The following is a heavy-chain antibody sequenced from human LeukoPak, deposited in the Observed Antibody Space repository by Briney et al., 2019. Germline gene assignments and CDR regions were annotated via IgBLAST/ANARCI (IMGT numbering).Heavy chain of an antibody. J-gene: IGHJ4*02. CDR2: IRSKAYGGTT. V-gene: IGHV3-49*04. D-gene: IGHD2-2*01. Sequence: GGSLRLSCTASGFTFGDYAMSWVRQAPGKGLEWVGFIRSKAYGGTTEYAASVKGRFTISRDDSKSIAYLQMNSLKTEDTAVYHCTRARSGEPAAMGYWGQGTLVTVSS. CDR3: TRARSGEPAAMGY. CDR1: GFTFGDYA.